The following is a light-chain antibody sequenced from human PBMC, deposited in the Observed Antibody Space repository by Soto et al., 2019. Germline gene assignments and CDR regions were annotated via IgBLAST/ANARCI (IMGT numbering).Light chain of an antibody. J-gene: IGLJ1*01. CDR3: CSYAGSYTHYV. CDR1: SSDVGGYNY. Sequence: QSVLTQPRSVSGSPGQSITISCTGTSSDVGGYNYVSWYRQHPGKAPKLMIYDVSKRPSGVPDRFSGSKSGNTASLTISGLQAEDEADYYCCSYAGSYTHYVFGTGTKVPVL. V-gene: IGLV2-11*01. CDR2: DVS.